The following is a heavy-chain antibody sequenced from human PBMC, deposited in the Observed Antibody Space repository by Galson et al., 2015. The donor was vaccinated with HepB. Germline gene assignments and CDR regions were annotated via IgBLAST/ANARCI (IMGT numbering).Heavy chain of an antibody. V-gene: IGHV3-48*04. J-gene: IGHJ2*01. CDR3: ARDLTGYSSTWRRYWFFDL. CDR1: GFTFSSYS. CDR2: ISSSSTTI. D-gene: IGHD6-13*01. Sequence: SLRLSCAASGFTFSSYSVNWVRQAPGKGLEWVSFISSSSTTIYSADSVKGRLTISRDDAKNSLYLQMNSLRAEDTAVYYCARDLTGYSSTWRRYWFFDLWGRGTLVTVSS.